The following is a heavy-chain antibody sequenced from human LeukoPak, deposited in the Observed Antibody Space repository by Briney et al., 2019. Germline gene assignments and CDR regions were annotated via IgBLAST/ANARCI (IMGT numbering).Heavy chain of an antibody. CDR2: IYYSGST. D-gene: IGHD3-10*01. V-gene: IGHV4-39*01. Sequence: PSETLSLICTVSSGSISSSGYYWGWIRQSPGKGPEWIGSIYYSGSTYYNPSLKSRVIMSVDTSKNQFSLKLRSVTAADTAVYYCACKEYYNTGPDYWGQGTLVTVSS. J-gene: IGHJ4*02. CDR1: SGSISSSGYY. CDR3: ACKEYYNTGPDY.